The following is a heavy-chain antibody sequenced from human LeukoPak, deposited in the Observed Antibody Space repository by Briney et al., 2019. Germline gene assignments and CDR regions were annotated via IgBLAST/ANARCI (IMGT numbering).Heavy chain of an antibody. D-gene: IGHD6-19*01. J-gene: IGHJ4*02. CDR3: ARGSSGWYDIDY. V-gene: IGHV3-30-3*01. CDR1: GFTFSSYA. CDR2: ISYDGSNK. Sequence: QPGRSLRLSCAASGFTFSSYAMHWVRQAPGKGLEWVAVISYDGSNKYYADSVKGRFTISRDNSKNTLYLQMNSLRAEDTAVYYCARGSSGWYDIDYWGQGTLVTVSS.